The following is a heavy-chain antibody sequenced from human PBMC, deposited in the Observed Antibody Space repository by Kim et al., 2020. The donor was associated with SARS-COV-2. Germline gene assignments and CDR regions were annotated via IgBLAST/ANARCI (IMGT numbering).Heavy chain of an antibody. J-gene: IGHJ5*02. CDR3: AISRVDIVAS. V-gene: IGHV1-18*01. CDR2: NT. Sequence: NTNYAQKLQGRVTMTTDTSTSTAYMELRSLRSDDTAVYYCAISRVDIVASWGQGTLVTVSS. D-gene: IGHD5-12*01.